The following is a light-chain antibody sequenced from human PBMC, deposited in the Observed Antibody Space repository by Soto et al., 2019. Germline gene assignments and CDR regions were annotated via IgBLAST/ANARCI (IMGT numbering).Light chain of an antibody. V-gene: IGLV2-8*01. CDR3: SSYGGRSNLV. J-gene: IGLJ2*01. CDR1: SSDVGAYKF. CDR2: EVN. Sequence: QSALTQPTSASGSPGQSVTISCTGNSSDVGAYKFVSWYQLHPGKAPKLMIYEVNVRPSGVPDRFSGSKSGNTASLTVSGLQVEDEADYYCSSYGGRSNLVFGGGTKLTVL.